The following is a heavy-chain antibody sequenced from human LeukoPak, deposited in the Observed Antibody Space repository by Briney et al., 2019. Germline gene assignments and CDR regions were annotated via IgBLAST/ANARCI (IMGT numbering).Heavy chain of an antibody. J-gene: IGHJ4*02. V-gene: IGHV5-51*01. CDR1: GYSFTTYW. D-gene: IGHD3-10*01. Sequence: GESLKISCKGSGYSFTTYWIGWVRQMPGKGLEWMGIIYPGDSDTRYSPSFQGQVTISADKSISTAYLQWSSLKASDTAMYYCARQSGSGSYYNPADYWGQGTLVTVSS. CDR3: ARQSGSGSYYNPADY. CDR2: IYPGDSDT.